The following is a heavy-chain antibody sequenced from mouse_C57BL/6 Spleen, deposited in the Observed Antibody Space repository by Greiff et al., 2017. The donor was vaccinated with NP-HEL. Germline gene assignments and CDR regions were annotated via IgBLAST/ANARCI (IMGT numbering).Heavy chain of an antibody. J-gene: IGHJ4*01. D-gene: IGHD2-4*01. V-gene: IGHV1-82*01. CDR2: IYPGDGDT. CDR3: ARDDYWYAMDY. CDR1: GYAFSSSW. Sequence: VQLQQSGPELVKPGASVKISCKASGYAFSSSWMNWVKQRPGKGLEWIGRIYPGDGDTNYNGKFKGKATLTADKSSSTAYMQLSSLTSEDSAVYFCARDDYWYAMDYWGQGTSVTVSS.